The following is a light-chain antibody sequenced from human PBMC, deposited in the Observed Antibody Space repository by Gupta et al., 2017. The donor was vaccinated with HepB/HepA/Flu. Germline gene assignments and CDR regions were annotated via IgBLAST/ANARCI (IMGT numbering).Light chain of an antibody. Sequence: EIVLTQSPATLSLSPGERATLSCRASQSIGNFLAWYRQKPGQAPRLLIYDASNRATGIPARFSGSGSGTDFTLTITSLEPEDFAVYYCQQRGNWPLTFGHGTKVDIK. CDR3: QQRGNWPLT. CDR1: QSIGNF. V-gene: IGKV3-11*01. CDR2: DAS. J-gene: IGKJ3*01.